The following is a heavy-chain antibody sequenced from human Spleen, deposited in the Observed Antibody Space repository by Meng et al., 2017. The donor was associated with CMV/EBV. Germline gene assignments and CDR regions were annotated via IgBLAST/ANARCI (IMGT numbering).Heavy chain of an antibody. Sequence: QVQLQRGGAGLLKPSEPLSLTCAVDGGSFSGYYWSWIRQPPGKGLEWIGKINHSGSTNYNPSLKSRVTISVDTSKNQFSLKLSSVTAADTAVYYCASSLTGPGATIRKAENYWGQGTLVTVSS. CDR2: INHSGST. CDR3: ASSLTGPGATIRKAENY. CDR1: GGSFSGYY. J-gene: IGHJ4*02. D-gene: IGHD5-12*01. V-gene: IGHV4-34*01.